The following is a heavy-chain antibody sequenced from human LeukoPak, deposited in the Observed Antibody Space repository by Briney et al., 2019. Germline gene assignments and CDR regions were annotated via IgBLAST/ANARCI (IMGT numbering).Heavy chain of an antibody. Sequence: ASVMVSCKASGYTITSYYMHWVRQAPGQGLEWRGGINHSGGSTSYEQQFQGRVPMTRVKTTSTAYIELRSMRTEDQAVDYCGRGPRMVAPAGWFDPWGQGTLVTVSS. J-gene: IGHJ5*02. CDR1: GYTITSYY. D-gene: IGHD2-8*01. CDR2: INHSGGST. CDR3: GRGPRMVAPAGWFDP. V-gene: IGHV1-46*01.